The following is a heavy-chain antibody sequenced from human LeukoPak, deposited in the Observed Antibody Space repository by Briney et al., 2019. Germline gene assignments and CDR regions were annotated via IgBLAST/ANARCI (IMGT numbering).Heavy chain of an antibody. V-gene: IGHV1-8*01. D-gene: IGHD1-26*01. CDR1: GYVFTSYD. CDR2: MIPDSGNT. J-gene: IGHJ5*02. Sequence: ASVKVSCKASGYVFTSYDINWVRQATGQGREWMGWMIPDSGNTGYAQKSQGRVTMTRNTSINTAYLELSSLRSDDTAVYYCVVRAGSYWFDPWGQGTLVTVSP. CDR3: VVRAGSYWFDP.